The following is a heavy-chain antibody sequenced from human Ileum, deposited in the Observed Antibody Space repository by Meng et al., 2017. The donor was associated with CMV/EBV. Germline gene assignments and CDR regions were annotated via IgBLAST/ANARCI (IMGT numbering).Heavy chain of an antibody. CDR2: IYYSGST. V-gene: IGHV4-30-4*01. CDR1: GDSLSTGDYY. CDR3: AREGGGWYFDS. J-gene: IGHJ4*02. D-gene: IGHD6-19*01. Sequence: QGHLQELGPGLVKPSQTLSPTCTVSGDSLSTGDYYWSWIRQPPGKGPEWIGYIYYSGSTLYNPSLKSPVTISLDKSKNQFSLRLRSVTAADTAVYFCAREGGGWYFDSWGQGTLVTVSS.